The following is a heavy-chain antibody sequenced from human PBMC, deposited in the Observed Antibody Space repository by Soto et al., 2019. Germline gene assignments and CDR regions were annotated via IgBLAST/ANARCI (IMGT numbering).Heavy chain of an antibody. CDR1: GFTFSNYA. D-gene: IGHD6-19*01. CDR3: VRVATGLAVAGTPVDY. CDR2: ISDDGSNK. Sequence: QVQLVESGGGVVRPGRSLRLSCAGSGFTFSNYAIHWVHQAPGKGLEWVAVISDDGSNKFYAGSVKGRYTISRDNSKKTVFLQMNNLRTGDMAVYYCVRVATGLAVAGTPVDYWGRGTLVTVTS. V-gene: IGHV3-30-3*01. J-gene: IGHJ4*02.